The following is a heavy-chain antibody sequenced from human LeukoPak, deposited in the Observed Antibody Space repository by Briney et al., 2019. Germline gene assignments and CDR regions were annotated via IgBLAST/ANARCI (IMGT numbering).Heavy chain of an antibody. Sequence: GGSLRLSCAASGFTFSTYWMSWVRQAPGKGLEWVANIKQGGSDKYYVDSVKGRFTISRDNAKNSVYLQMNSLRAEDTAVYYCARGLSYGFSDFVYWGQGTLVTVSS. CDR2: IKQGGSDK. CDR3: ARGLSYGFSDFVY. J-gene: IGHJ4*02. V-gene: IGHV3-7*01. CDR1: GFTFSTYW. D-gene: IGHD2/OR15-2a*01.